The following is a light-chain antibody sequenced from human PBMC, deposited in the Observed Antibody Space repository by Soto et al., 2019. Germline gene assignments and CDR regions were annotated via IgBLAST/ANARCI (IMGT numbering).Light chain of an antibody. CDR2: GAS. V-gene: IGKV3-20*01. CDR1: QSVSVN. J-gene: IGKJ1*01. Sequence: IVMTQSPRTLSVSPGERATLSCSASQSVSVNLAWYQQKPGQAPRLLIYGASTRATGIPDRFSGGGSGTDFTLTISRLEPEDFAVYFCHQYGESPQTFGQGTKVEIK. CDR3: HQYGESPQT.